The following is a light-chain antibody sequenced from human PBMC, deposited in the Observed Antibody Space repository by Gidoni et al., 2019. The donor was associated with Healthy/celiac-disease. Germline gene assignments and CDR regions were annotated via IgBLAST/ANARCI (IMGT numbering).Light chain of an antibody. CDR1: SSDVGGYNY. CDR2: EVS. CDR3: SSYTSSSPVV. Sequence: QSALTQPASVSGSPGQSITISCTGTSSDVGGYNYFSWYQQQPGKAPKLMIYEVSNRPSGVSNRFSGSKSGNTASLTISGLQAEDEADYYCSSYTSSSPVVFGGGTKLTVL. J-gene: IGLJ2*01. V-gene: IGLV2-14*01.